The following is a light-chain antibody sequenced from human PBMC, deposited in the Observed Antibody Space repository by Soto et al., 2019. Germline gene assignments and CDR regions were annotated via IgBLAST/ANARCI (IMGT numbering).Light chain of an antibody. Sequence: DIQMTQSPSSLSASVGDRVTITCRASQSISSYLNWYQQKPGKAPKLLIYAASSLQSGVPSRFSGSGSGTDFTLIISSLQPEDFATYYCQQSYSTPWTFGQGTKV. CDR1: QSISSY. V-gene: IGKV1-39*01. J-gene: IGKJ1*01. CDR3: QQSYSTPWT. CDR2: AAS.